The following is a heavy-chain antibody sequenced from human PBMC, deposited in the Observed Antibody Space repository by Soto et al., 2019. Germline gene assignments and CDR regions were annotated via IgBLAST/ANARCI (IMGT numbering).Heavy chain of an antibody. CDR2: ISGSGGST. D-gene: IGHD6-13*01. V-gene: IGHV3-23*01. Sequence: GGSLRLSCAASGFTLSSYAMSWVRQAPGKGLEWVSAISGSGGSTYYADSVKGRFTISRDNSKNTLYLQMNSLRAEDTAVYYCAKDLSRTIAAAGTFQFDYWGQGTLVTVS. CDR3: AKDLSRTIAAAGTFQFDY. J-gene: IGHJ4*02. CDR1: GFTLSSYA.